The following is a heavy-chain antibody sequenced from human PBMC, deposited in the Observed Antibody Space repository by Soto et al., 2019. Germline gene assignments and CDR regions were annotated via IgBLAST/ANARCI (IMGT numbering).Heavy chain of an antibody. J-gene: IGHJ4*02. CDR2: MNPNSGNT. Sequence: ASVKVSCKASGYTFTSYDINWVRQATGQGLEWMGWMNPNSGNTGYAQKFQGRVTMTRNTSISTAYMELSSLRSEDTAAYYCARARQWLVPLFDYWGQGTLVTVSS. CDR1: GYTFTSYD. D-gene: IGHD6-19*01. V-gene: IGHV1-8*01. CDR3: ARARQWLVPLFDY.